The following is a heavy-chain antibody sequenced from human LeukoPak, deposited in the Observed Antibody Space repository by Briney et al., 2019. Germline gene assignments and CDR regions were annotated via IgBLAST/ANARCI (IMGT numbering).Heavy chain of an antibody. CDR1: GFTFSSYG. CDR3: AKERILTGYSSHDAFDI. Sequence: GGSLRLSCAAPGFTFSSYGMSWVRQAPGKGLEWVSAISGSGGSTYYADSVKGRFTISRDNSKNTLYLQMNSLRAEDTAVYYCAKERILTGYSSHDAFDIWGQGTMVTVSS. CDR2: ISGSGGST. V-gene: IGHV3-23*01. J-gene: IGHJ3*02. D-gene: IGHD3-9*01.